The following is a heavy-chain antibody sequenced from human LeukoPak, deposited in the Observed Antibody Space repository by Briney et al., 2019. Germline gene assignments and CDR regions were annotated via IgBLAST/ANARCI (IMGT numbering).Heavy chain of an antibody. V-gene: IGHV3-15*01. J-gene: IGHJ4*02. CDR1: GFTFTNAW. CDR3: TTDLGLTMIRGVIVS. D-gene: IGHD3-10*01. Sequence: SGGSLRLSCEASGFTFTNAWMNWVRQAPGKGLAWVGRIKSKGDGETTDYAAPMKGRFTMSRDDSKATLYLQMNYLEAEDTAVYYCTTDLGLTMIRGVIVSWGQGALVTDSS. CDR2: IKSKGDGETT.